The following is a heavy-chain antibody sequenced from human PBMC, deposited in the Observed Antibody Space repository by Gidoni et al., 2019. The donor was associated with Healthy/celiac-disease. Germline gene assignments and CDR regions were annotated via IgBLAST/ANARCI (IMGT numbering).Heavy chain of an antibody. CDR1: GFTFSSYW. CDR3: ARLGYMVRGVIIFFY. V-gene: IGHV3-7*01. D-gene: IGHD3-10*01. Sequence: EVQLVESGGGLVQPGGSLRLSCAASGFTFSSYWMSWVRQAPGKGLEWVANIKQDGSEKYYVDSVKGRFTISRDNAKNSLYLQMNSLRAEDTAVYYCARLGYMVRGVIIFFYWGQGTLVTVSS. J-gene: IGHJ4*02. CDR2: IKQDGSEK.